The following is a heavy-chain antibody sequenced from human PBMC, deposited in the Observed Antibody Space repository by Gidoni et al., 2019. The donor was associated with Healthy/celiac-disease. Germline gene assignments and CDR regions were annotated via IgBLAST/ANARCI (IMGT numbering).Heavy chain of an antibody. CDR1: GGSISSSNW. CDR3: ARRSRGYSYGWDY. V-gene: IGHV4-4*02. D-gene: IGHD5-18*01. Sequence: GGSISSSNWWSWVRQPPGKGLEWIGEIYHSGSTNYNPSLKSRVTISVDKSKNQFSLKLSSVTAADTAVYYCARRSRGYSYGWDYWGQGTLVTVSS. J-gene: IGHJ4*02. CDR2: IYHSGST.